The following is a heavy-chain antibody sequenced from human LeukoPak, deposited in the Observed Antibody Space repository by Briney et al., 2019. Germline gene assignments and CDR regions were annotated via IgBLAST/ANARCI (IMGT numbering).Heavy chain of an antibody. CDR2: INPNSGGT. Sequence: GASVKVSCKASGYTFTGYYMHWVRQAPGQGLEWMGWINPNSGGTSYAQKFQGRVTMTRDTSISTAYMELSRLRSDDTAVYYCATQGLLIVGDAFDIWGQGTMVTVSS. CDR1: GYTFTGYY. D-gene: IGHD3-22*01. CDR3: ATQGLLIVGDAFDI. V-gene: IGHV1-2*02. J-gene: IGHJ3*02.